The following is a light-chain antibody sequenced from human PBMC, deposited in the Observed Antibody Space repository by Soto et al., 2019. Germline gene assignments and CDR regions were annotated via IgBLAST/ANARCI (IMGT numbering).Light chain of an antibody. CDR1: SSDVGGHNY. CDR3: SSYTSSSTRV. V-gene: IGLV2-14*01. CDR2: DVS. J-gene: IGLJ1*01. Sequence: QSALTQPAPVSGSPGQSITISCTGTSSDVGGHNYVSWYQQHPGKAPKLMIYDVSNRPSGVSNRFSGSKSGNTASLTISGLQAEDEADYYCSSYTSSSTRVFGTGTKLTVL.